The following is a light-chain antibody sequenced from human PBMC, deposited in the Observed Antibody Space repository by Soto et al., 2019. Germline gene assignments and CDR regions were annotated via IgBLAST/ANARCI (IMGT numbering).Light chain of an antibody. Sequence: EMVVTQSPGTLSLSPGEGATLSCRASQSVSSNYLAWYQQKPGQAPRLLIYGASNRATGIPDRFSGSGSGTDFTLTISRLDPEDFAVYYCQQYSSSPLTFGGGTKVEIK. J-gene: IGKJ4*01. V-gene: IGKV3-20*01. CDR2: GAS. CDR3: QQYSSSPLT. CDR1: QSVSSNY.